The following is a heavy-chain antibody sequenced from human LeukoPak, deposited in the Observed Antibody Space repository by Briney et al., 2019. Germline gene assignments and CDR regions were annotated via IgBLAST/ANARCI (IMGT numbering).Heavy chain of an antibody. CDR3: ARRNERRAPGAFDI. D-gene: IGHD1-1*01. Sequence: SETLSLTCAVYGGSFSGYYWSWIRQPPGKGLEWIGEINHSGSTNSNPSLKSRVTISVDTSKNQFSLKLSSVTAADTAVYYCARRNERRAPGAFDIWGQGTMVTVSS. CDR1: GGSFSGYY. V-gene: IGHV4-34*01. J-gene: IGHJ3*02. CDR2: INHSGST.